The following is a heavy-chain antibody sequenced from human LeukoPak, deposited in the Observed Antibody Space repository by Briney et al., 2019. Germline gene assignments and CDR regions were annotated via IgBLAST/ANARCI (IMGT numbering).Heavy chain of an antibody. J-gene: IGHJ4*02. CDR2: IYTSGST. Sequence: SETLSLTCTVSGGSISSGNYYWSWIRQPAGKGLEWIGRIYTSGSTNYNPSLKSRVTISVDTSKNQFSLRLTSVTAADTAIYYCARVLDYYGSGTYAFDYWGQGILVTVSS. V-gene: IGHV4-61*02. CDR3: ARVLDYYGSGTYAFDY. D-gene: IGHD3-10*01. CDR1: GGSISSGNYY.